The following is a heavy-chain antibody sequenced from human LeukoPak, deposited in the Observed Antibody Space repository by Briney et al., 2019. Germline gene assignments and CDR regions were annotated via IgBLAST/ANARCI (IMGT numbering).Heavy chain of an antibody. CDR3: ARDPPTTVTTFLGDDAFDI. J-gene: IGHJ3*02. Sequence: GASVKVSCKASGYTFTSYYMHWVRQAPGQGLEWMGIINPSGGSTSYAQKFQGRVTMTRDMSTSTVYMELSSLRSEDTAVYYCARDPPTTVTTFLGDDAFDIWGQGTMVTVSS. CDR2: INPSGGST. CDR1: GYTFTSYY. V-gene: IGHV1-46*01. D-gene: IGHD4-17*01.